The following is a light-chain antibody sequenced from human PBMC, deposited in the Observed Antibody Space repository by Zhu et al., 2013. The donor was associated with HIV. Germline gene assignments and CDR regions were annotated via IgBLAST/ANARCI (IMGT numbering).Light chain of an antibody. CDR3: QQYSQWPPVT. J-gene: IGKJ3*01. Sequence: DLQLTQSPSFLSASIGDRVTITCRASQGITKSLAWYQQKPGQAPKVLIYDASTLQSGVPSRFSGSGSGTEFTLTISNLQPEDFATYYCQQYSQWPPVTFGPGTKVDIK. CDR2: DAS. V-gene: IGKV1-9*01. CDR1: QGITKS.